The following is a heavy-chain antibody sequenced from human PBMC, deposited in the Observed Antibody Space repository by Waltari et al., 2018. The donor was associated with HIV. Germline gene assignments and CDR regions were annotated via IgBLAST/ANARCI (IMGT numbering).Heavy chain of an antibody. CDR1: GFTFDDYA. CDR2: ISWNSGSI. D-gene: IGHD3-16*01. Sequence: EVQLVESGGGLVQPSRSLRLSCAASGFTFDDYAMHWVRQVPGECVEWVSGISWNSGSIAYADPVKGRFTMSRDNAKNSLYLQMNSLRADDTALYFCVKEQGGGDAFDIWGQGTMVTVSS. V-gene: IGHV3-9*01. J-gene: IGHJ3*02. CDR3: VKEQGGGDAFDI.